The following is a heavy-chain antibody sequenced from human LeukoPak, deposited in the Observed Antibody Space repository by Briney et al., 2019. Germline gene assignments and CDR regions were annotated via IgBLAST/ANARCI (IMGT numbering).Heavy chain of an antibody. CDR1: GASISSSNYY. V-gene: IGHV4-39*01. J-gene: IGHJ4*02. CDR3: ARGGLMAVLDY. Sequence: SETLSLTCAVSGASISSSNYYWGWVRQSPGKGLEWIGNIYSSGNTYYNASLKSRVTMYIDTSKNQFSLKLSSVTAADTAVYYCARGGLMAVLDYWGQGTLVTVSS. CDR2: IYSSGNT. D-gene: IGHD3/OR15-3a*01.